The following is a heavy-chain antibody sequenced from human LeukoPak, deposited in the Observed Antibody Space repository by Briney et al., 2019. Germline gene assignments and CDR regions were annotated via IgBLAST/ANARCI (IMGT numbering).Heavy chain of an antibody. J-gene: IGHJ4*02. Sequence: GRSLRLSCAASGFTFSSYGMHWVRQAPGKGLEWVAVIWYDGSNKYYADSVKGRFTISRDNSKNTLYLQMNSLRAEDTAVYYCARDPRGYCSGGSCYSGYFDYWGLGTLVTVSS. CDR3: ARDPRGYCSGGSCYSGYFDY. V-gene: IGHV3-33*01. CDR1: GFTFSSYG. D-gene: IGHD2-15*01. CDR2: IWYDGSNK.